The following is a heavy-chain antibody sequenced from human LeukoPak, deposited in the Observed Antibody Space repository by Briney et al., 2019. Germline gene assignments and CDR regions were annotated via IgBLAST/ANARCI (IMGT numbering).Heavy chain of an antibody. J-gene: IGHJ4*02. CDR3: ARGRWELPPEN. Sequence: ASVKVSCKASGYTLTSYDINWVRQATGQGLEWMGWMNPNSGNTGYAQKFQGRVTITRNTSISTAYMELSSLRSEDTAVYYCARGRWELPPENWGQGTLVTVSS. CDR2: MNPNSGNT. V-gene: IGHV1-8*03. D-gene: IGHD1-26*01. CDR1: GYTLTSYD.